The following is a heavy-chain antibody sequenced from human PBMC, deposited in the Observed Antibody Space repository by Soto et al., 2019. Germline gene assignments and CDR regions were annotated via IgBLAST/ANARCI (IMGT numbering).Heavy chain of an antibody. D-gene: IGHD3-3*01. CDR2: TYYRSKWYN. J-gene: IGHJ6*03. CDR1: GDSVSSNSAA. Sequence: PSQTLSLTCAISGDSVSSNSAAWNWIRQSPSRGLEWLGRTYYRSKWYNDYAVSVKSRITINPDTSKNQFSLQLNSVTPEDTAVFYCLQKKFYDFWGGYWNYYRDVGGKGTTVTFPS. CDR3: LQKKFYDFWGGYWNYYRDV. V-gene: IGHV6-1*01.